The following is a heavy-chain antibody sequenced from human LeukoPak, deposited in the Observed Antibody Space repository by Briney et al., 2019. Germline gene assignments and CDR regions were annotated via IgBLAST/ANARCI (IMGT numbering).Heavy chain of an antibody. CDR2: IRRAGGRT. J-gene: IGHJ4*02. CDR1: GFTPGFTFDDYG. D-gene: IGHD3-3*01. CDR3: VKDSNYDFWSGYKGFDN. V-gene: IGHV3-20*04. Sequence: GGSLRLSCAASGFTPGFTFDDYGMNWVRQVPGKGLEWLSGIRRAGGRTGYADSVQGRFTISRDNSRNSLHLQMNSLRVEDTAFYYCVKDSNYDFWSGYKGFDNWGQGTLVTVSS.